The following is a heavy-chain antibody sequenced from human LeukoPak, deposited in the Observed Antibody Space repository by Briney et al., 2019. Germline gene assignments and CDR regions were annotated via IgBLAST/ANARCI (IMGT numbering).Heavy chain of an antibody. CDR2: IYGDGTGA. J-gene: IGHJ4*02. CDR1: GFTISNRW. D-gene: IGHD6-19*01. CDR3: ARGHVAGSIQHWDY. V-gene: IGHV3-74*01. Sequence: GGSLRLSCAASGFTISNRWMHWVRQAPGRGLVWVARIYGDGTGASYADSVKGRFTISRDNAKNTLYLEVNSLRVEDTAVYYCARGHVAGSIQHWDYWGQGTLAIVSS.